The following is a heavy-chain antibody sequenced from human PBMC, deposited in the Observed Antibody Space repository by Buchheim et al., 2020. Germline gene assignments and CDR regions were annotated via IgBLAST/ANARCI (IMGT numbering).Heavy chain of an antibody. CDR2: ISGSGGST. CDR3: AVTGYSVLGYYYYGMDV. D-gene: IGHD2-15*01. Sequence: EVQLLESGGGLVQPGGSLRLSCAASGFTFSSYAMSWVRQAPGKGLEWASAISGSGGSTYYADSVKGRFTISRANSKNTLYLQMNSLRAEDTAVYYCAVTGYSVLGYYYYGMDVWGQGTT. CDR1: GFTFSSYA. J-gene: IGHJ6*02. V-gene: IGHV3-23*01.